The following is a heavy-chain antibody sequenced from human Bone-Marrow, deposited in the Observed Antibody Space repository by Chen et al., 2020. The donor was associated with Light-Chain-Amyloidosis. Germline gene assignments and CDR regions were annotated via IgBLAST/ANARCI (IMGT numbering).Heavy chain of an antibody. Sequence: EVQLEQSGPEVNKPGESLKISCKGPGYTFPNYWIGWVRQMPGKGLEWMGVIYPDDSDARYSPSFEGQVTISADKSITTAYLQWRSLKASDTAMYYCARRRDGYNFDYWGQGTLVTVSS. J-gene: IGHJ4*02. V-gene: IGHV5-51*01. CDR3: ARRRDGYNFDY. CDR1: GYTFPNYW. D-gene: IGHD5-12*01. CDR2: IYPDDSDA.